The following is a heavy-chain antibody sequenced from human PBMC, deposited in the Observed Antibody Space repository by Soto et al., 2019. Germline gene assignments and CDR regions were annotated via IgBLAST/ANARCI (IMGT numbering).Heavy chain of an antibody. D-gene: IGHD3-3*01. CDR2: ISYDGSNK. CDR3: AKGRYYDFWSGYYKAMGWFDP. Sequence: QVQLVESGGGVVQPGRSLRLSCAASGFTFSSYGMHWVRQAPGKGLEWVAVISYDGSNKYYADSVKGRFTISRDNSKNPLYLQMNSLRAEDTAVYYCAKGRYYDFWSGYYKAMGWFDPWGQGTLVTVSS. CDR1: GFTFSSYG. J-gene: IGHJ5*02. V-gene: IGHV3-30*18.